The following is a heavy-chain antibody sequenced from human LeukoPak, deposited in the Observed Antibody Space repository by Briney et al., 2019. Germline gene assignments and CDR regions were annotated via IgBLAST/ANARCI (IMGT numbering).Heavy chain of an antibody. CDR3: ARDADCSSTSCGAFDI. Sequence: ASVKVSCKASGYTFTSYGISWVRQAPGQGLEWMGWISAYNGNTNYAQKLQGRVTMTTDTSTSTAYMELRSLRSDDTAVYHCARDADCSSTSCGAFDIWGQGTMVTVSS. J-gene: IGHJ3*02. D-gene: IGHD2-2*01. V-gene: IGHV1-18*01. CDR2: ISAYNGNT. CDR1: GYTFTSYG.